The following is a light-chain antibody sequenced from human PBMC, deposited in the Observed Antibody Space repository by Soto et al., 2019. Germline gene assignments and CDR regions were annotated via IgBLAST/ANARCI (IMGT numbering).Light chain of an antibody. J-gene: IGKJ1*01. CDR2: DTS. V-gene: IGKV3-20*01. CDR3: QQYGTSPT. Sequence: EIVLTQSPGTLSLSPCERATLSCRASQSVSSSYLAWYQQKPGQAPRLLIYDTSSRATGVPDRYSASGSGTDFTLTISRLEPEDFAVYYCQQYGTSPTFGQGTKVDIK. CDR1: QSVSSSY.